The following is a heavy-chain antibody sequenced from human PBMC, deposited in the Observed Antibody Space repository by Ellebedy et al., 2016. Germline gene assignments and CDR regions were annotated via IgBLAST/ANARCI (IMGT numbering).Heavy chain of an antibody. CDR1: GYTFTSYG. J-gene: IGHJ6*02. V-gene: IGHV1-18*04. D-gene: IGHD6-19*01. CDR3: ARVEWLVSHYYYGMDV. Sequence: ASVKVSCKASGYTFTSYGISWVRQAPGQGLEWMGWISAYNGNTNYAQKLQGRVTMTTDTSTSTAYMELRSLRSDDTAVYYCARVEWLVSHYYYGMDVWGQGTTVTVSS. CDR2: ISAYNGNT.